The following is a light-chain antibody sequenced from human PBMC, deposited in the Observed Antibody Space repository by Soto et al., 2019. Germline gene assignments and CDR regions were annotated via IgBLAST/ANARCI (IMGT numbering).Light chain of an antibody. J-gene: IGLJ3*02. CDR2: EVS. Sequence: QSALTQPASVSGSPGQSITISCTGTSSDVGGYNYVSWYQQHPGKAPKLMIYEVSNRPSGVSNRFSGSKSGNTASLTISGLQAEDEADYYCSSYTSSSTPYWVFGGGTKPPS. CDR1: SSDVGGYNY. CDR3: SSYTSSSTPYWV. V-gene: IGLV2-14*01.